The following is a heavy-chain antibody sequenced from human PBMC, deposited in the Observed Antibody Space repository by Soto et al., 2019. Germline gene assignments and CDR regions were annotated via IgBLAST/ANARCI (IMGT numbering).Heavy chain of an antibody. Sequence: QVQLVQSGAEEKKPGASVKVSCKASGYTFTSYAMHWVRQAPGQRLEWMGRINAGNGNTKYSQKFQGRVTITRDTAASTAYMVLSSLRSEYTAVYYCARAWVVVTAPDYWGQGTLVTVSS. V-gene: IGHV1-3*05. D-gene: IGHD2-21*02. CDR3: ARAWVVVTAPDY. CDR1: GYTFTSYA. J-gene: IGHJ4*02. CDR2: INAGNGNT.